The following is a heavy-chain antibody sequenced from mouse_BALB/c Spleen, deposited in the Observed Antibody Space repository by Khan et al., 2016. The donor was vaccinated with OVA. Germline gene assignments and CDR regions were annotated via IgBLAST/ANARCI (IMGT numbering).Heavy chain of an antibody. CDR1: GYSITSGYD. CDR2: ISYSGST. Sequence: EVQLVESGPGLVKPSQSLSLTCTVTGYSITSGYDWNWIRQFPGNKLEWMGYISYSGSTNYNPSLKSRISITRDTSKNQFFLQLNSLTTEDTATYYCARTARIKYWGQGTTLTVSS. CDR3: ARTARIKY. J-gene: IGHJ2*01. V-gene: IGHV3-2*02. D-gene: IGHD1-2*01.